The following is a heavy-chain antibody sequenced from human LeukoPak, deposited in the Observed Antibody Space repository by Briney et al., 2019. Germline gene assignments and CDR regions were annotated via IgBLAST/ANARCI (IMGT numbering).Heavy chain of an antibody. J-gene: IGHJ4*02. Sequence: ASVKVSCKASGYTFTSYYMHWVRQAPGQGLEWVGIINPSGGSTSYAQKFQGRVTMTRDTSTSTVYMELSSLRSEDTAVYYCARDQDGSLGISYEFDYWGQGTLVTVSS. CDR2: INPSGGST. V-gene: IGHV1-46*01. CDR1: GYTFTSYY. D-gene: IGHD3-16*01. CDR3: ARDQDGSLGISYEFDY.